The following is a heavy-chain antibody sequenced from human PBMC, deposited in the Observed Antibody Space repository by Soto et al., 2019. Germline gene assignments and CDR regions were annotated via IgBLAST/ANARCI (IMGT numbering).Heavy chain of an antibody. CDR3: GRPKIGFYSWFDP. D-gene: IGHD2-15*01. J-gene: IGHJ5*02. V-gene: IGHV4-59*01. Sequence: SETLSLTCTVSGGSIISYYWSWILQPPWKGLEWIGYIDYSGSTNYNPSLKSRVTISVDTSKNQFSLKLSSVTAADTAVYYCGRPKIGFYSWFDPWGQGTLVTVSS. CDR2: IDYSGST. CDR1: GGSIISYY.